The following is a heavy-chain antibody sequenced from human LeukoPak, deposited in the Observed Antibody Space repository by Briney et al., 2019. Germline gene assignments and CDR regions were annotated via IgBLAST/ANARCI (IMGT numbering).Heavy chain of an antibody. CDR3: AKEGFDS. CDR2: ISYDGSNE. J-gene: IGHJ4*02. V-gene: IGHV3-30*18. CDR1: GFTFSTYG. Sequence: GGSLRLSCAASGFTFSTYGMHWVRQAPGKGLEWVAVISYDGSNEYYADSVKGRFTISRDNSKNTLYLQMSSLRAEDTAVYYCAKEGFDSWGQGTLVTVSS.